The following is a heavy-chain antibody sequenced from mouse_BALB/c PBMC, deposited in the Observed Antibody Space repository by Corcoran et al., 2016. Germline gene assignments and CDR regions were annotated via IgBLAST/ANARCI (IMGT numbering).Heavy chain of an antibody. CDR3: GRDYDGDYFDY. D-gene: IGHD2-4*01. CDR1: GFNIKDTY. Sequence: EVQLQQSGAELVKPGASVKLSCTASGFNIKDTYMHWVKRRPEQGLDWIGRIDPANGNTKYDPKFQGKATITADTSSNTAYLQLSSLTSEDTADYYGGRDYDGDYFDYWGQGTTLTVSS. CDR2: IDPANGNT. J-gene: IGHJ2*01. V-gene: IGHV14-3*02.